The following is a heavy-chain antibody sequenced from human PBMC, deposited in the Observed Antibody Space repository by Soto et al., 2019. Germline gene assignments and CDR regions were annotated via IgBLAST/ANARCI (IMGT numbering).Heavy chain of an antibody. CDR2: IIPIFGTA. J-gene: IGHJ4*02. V-gene: IGHV1-69*06. CDR1: GGTFSSYA. D-gene: IGHD4-17*01. Sequence: QVQLVQSGAEVKKPGSSVKVSCKASGGTFSSYAISWVRQAPGQGLEWMGGIIPIFGTANYAQKFQGRVTITADKSTSTAYMERSSLRSEDTAVYYCARDMTTVTTGGVGAGYWGQGTLVTVSS. CDR3: ARDMTTVTTGGVGAGY.